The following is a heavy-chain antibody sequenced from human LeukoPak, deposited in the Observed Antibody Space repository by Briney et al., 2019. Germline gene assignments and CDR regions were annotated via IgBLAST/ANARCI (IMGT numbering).Heavy chain of an antibody. Sequence: PGGSLRLSCAASGFTFSSYEMNWVRQAPGKGLGWVSYISSSGSTIYYADSVKGRFTISRDDAKNSVHLQMNSLRLDDKAVYYCARIRSPRDAFDVWGQGTMVTVSS. CDR3: ARIRSPRDAFDV. J-gene: IGHJ3*01. V-gene: IGHV3-48*03. CDR1: GFTFSSYE. D-gene: IGHD3-16*01. CDR2: ISSSGSTI.